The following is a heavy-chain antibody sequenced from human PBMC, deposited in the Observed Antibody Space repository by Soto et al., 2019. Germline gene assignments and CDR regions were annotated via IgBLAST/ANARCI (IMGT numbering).Heavy chain of an antibody. V-gene: IGHV3-64D*08. Sequence: PGGSLRLSCSASGFTFSSYAMHWVRQAPGKGLEYVSAISSNGGSTYYADSVKGRFTISRDNSKNTLYLQMSSLRAEDTAVYYCVKDVVFKSRSWYVAFDIWGQGTMVTVSS. CDR3: VKDVVFKSRSWYVAFDI. CDR1: GFTFSSYA. D-gene: IGHD6-13*01. J-gene: IGHJ3*02. CDR2: ISSNGGST.